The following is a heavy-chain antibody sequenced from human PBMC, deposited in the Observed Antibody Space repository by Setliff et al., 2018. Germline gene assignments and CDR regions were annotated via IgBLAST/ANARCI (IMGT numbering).Heavy chain of an antibody. CDR1: GYSISSGHF. D-gene: IGHD3-3*01. CDR2: IYYNGDT. CDR3: ARVRVVQGYYEFDH. Sequence: SETLSLTCGVSGYSISSGHFWGWIRQSPGKGLEWIGNIYYNGDTNRNPSLKSRVTVSVDTSRDQFSLSLSSVTAADTAIYYCARVRVVQGYYEFDHWGQGTLVTVSS. J-gene: IGHJ4*02. V-gene: IGHV4-38-2*01.